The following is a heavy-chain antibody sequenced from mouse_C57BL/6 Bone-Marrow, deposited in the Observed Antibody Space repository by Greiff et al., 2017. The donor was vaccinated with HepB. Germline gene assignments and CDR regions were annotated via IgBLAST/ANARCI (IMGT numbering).Heavy chain of an antibody. CDR2: INPYHGGT. Sequence: EVQLQQSGPVLVKPGASVKMSCKASGYTFTDYYMNWVKQSPGKGLEWIGIINPYHGGTSYNQKFKGKATLTVDKSSSTAYMELNSLTSEDSAVYYCARRNYGFAYWGQGTLVTVSA. CDR3: ARRNYGFAY. D-gene: IGHD1-1*01. J-gene: IGHJ3*01. CDR1: GYTFTDYY. V-gene: IGHV1-19*01.